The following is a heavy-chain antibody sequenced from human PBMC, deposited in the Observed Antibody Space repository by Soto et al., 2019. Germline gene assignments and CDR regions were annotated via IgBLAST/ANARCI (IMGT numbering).Heavy chain of an antibody. Sequence: SETLSLTCTVSGGSISSGVDYWSWIRQHPGKGLEWIGYIYYSGNHFYNPSLKSRVTMSVDTSNNQFSLKLSSVTAADTAIYYCANVRYFDWAPRVDYWGQGTLVTVS. D-gene: IGHD3-9*01. V-gene: IGHV4-31*03. CDR3: ANVRYFDWAPRVDY. J-gene: IGHJ4*02. CDR1: GGSISSGVDY. CDR2: IYYSGNH.